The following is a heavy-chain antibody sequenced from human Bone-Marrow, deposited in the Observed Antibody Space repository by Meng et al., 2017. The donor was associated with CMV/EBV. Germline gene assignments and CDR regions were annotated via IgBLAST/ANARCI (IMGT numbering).Heavy chain of an antibody. CDR2: IYYSGST. V-gene: IGHV4-39*07. CDR3: ATEYDFWSGPHPRIFDY. Sequence: SETLSLTCTVSGGSISSSSYYWGWTRQPPGKGLGWIGSIYYSGSTYYNPSLKSRVTISVDTSKNSYSLKLRSVTAADTAVYYCATEYDFWSGPHPRIFDYWGQGTLVTVSS. D-gene: IGHD3-3*01. J-gene: IGHJ4*02. CDR1: GGSISSSSYY.